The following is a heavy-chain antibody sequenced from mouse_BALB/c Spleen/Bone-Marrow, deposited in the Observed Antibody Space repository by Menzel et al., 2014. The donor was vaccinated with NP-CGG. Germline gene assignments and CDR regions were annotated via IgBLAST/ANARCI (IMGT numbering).Heavy chain of an antibody. CDR2: IDPANGNT. CDR3: ASYYYGSSLFAY. D-gene: IGHD1-1*01. J-gene: IGHJ3*01. CDR1: SFNIKDTY. Sequence: VQLQQSGAELVKPGASVKLSCTASSFNIKDTYMHWVKQRPEQGLEWIGRIDPANGNTKYDPKFQGKATITADTSSNTAYLQLSSLTSEDTAAYYCASYYYGSSLFAYWGQGTLVTVSA. V-gene: IGHV14-3*02.